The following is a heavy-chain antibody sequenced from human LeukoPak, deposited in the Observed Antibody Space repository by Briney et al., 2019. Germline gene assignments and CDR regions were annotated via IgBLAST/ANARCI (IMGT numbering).Heavy chain of an antibody. CDR3: ARVSQTPGGRGYFDY. V-gene: IGHV3-48*01. CDR1: GFTFSSYS. CDR2: ISGSSSTI. Sequence: GGSLRLSCAASGFTFSSYSVNWVRQAPGKGLEWVSYISGSSSTIYYADSVKGRFTISRDNAKNSLYLQMNSLRAEDTAVYYCARVSQTPGGRGYFDYWGQGTLVTVSS. J-gene: IGHJ4*02. D-gene: IGHD2-15*01.